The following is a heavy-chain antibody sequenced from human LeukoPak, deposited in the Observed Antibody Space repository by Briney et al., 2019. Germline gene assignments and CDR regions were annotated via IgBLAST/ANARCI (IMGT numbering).Heavy chain of an antibody. Sequence: SETLSLTCTVSGGSISSSSYYWGWIRQPPGKGLEWIGSIYYSGSTYYNPSLKSRVTISVDTSKNQFSLKLSSVTAADTAVYYCARWSPLYYFDYWGQGTLVTVSS. CDR1: GGSISSSSYY. CDR3: ARWSPLYYFDY. D-gene: IGHD2-15*01. CDR2: IYYSGST. J-gene: IGHJ4*02. V-gene: IGHV4-39*07.